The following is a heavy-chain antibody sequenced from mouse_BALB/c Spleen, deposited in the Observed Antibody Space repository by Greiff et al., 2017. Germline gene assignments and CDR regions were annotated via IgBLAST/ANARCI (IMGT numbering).Heavy chain of an antibody. CDR2: IRSKSNNYAT. Sequence: EVKLMESGGGLVQPKGSLKLSCAASGFTFNTYAMNWVRQAPGKGLEWVARIRSKSNNYATYYADSVKDRFTISRDDSQSMLYLQMNNLKTEDTAMYYCVRRGAMDYWGQGTSVTVSS. V-gene: IGHV10-1*02. J-gene: IGHJ4*01. CDR1: GFTFNTYA. CDR3: VRRGAMDY.